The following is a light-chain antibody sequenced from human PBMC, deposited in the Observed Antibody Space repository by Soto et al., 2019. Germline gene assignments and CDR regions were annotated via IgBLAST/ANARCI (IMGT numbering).Light chain of an antibody. CDR1: SSDVGGYSY. V-gene: IGLV2-8*01. CDR3: SSYAGSNNLV. J-gene: IGLJ2*01. CDR2: EVS. Sequence: QSALTQPPSASGSPGQSVTISCTGTSSDVGGYSYVSWYQQHPGKAPKLMIYEVSKRPSGVPDRFSGSKSGNTASLTVSGLQAEDEADYYCSSYAGSNNLVFGGENQLTVL.